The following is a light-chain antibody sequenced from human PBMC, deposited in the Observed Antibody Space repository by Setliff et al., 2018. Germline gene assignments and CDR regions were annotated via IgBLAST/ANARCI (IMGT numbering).Light chain of an antibody. CDR3: SSYAGSNNYVL. J-gene: IGLJ2*01. CDR2: AVT. V-gene: IGLV2-8*01. Sequence: QSALTQPPSASGSPGQSVTIPCTGTSSDVGGYNYVSWYQQHPGKAPKLMIYAVTKRPSGVPDRFSGSKSANTASLTVSGLQAEDEADYYCSSYAGSNNYVLFGGGTKVTVL. CDR1: SSDVGGYNY.